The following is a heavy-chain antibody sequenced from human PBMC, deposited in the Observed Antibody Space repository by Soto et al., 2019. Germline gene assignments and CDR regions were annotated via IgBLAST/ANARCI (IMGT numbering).Heavy chain of an antibody. CDR2: ISPMFGAA. V-gene: IGHV1-69*19. D-gene: IGHD3-10*01. CDR3: AMEVQVQTPAFVD. J-gene: IGHJ4*02. CDR1: GGTFNTYA. Sequence: QVQLVQYGAEMKKPGSSVKVSCQSSGGTFNTYAMNWVRQAPGQGPEWMGDISPMFGAANYAPKFQGRVTITADESTGTSYMQLSSLTSEDTALYFCAMEVQVQTPAFVDWGQGTLVTVSS.